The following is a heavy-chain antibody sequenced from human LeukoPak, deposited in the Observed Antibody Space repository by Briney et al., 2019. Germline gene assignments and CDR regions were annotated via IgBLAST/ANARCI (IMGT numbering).Heavy chain of an antibody. CDR2: IWYDGSNK. CDR1: GFTFSSYG. V-gene: IGHV3-33*01. CDR3: ARDFSAHIAAANYGMDV. D-gene: IGHD6-13*01. Sequence: GGSLRLSCAASGFTFSSYGMHWVRQAPGKGLEWVAVIWYDGSNKYYADSVKGRFTISRDNSKNTLYLQMNSLRAEDTAVYYCARDFSAHIAAANYGMDVWGQGTTVTVSS. J-gene: IGHJ6*02.